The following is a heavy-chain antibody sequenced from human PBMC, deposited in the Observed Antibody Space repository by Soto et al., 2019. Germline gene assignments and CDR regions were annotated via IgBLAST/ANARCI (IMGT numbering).Heavy chain of an antibody. J-gene: IGHJ5*02. CDR1: GYTFTSYG. CDR2: ISAYNGNT. V-gene: IGHV1-18*01. Sequence: QVQLVQSGAEVKKPGASVKVSCKASGYTFTSYGISWVRQAPGQGLEWMGWISAYNGNTNYAQKLQGRVTMTTDTSTSTAYMELRSLRSDDTAVYYCARARTDYDCWSGYGHNWFDPWGHGTLVTVSS. D-gene: IGHD3-3*01. CDR3: ARARTDYDCWSGYGHNWFDP.